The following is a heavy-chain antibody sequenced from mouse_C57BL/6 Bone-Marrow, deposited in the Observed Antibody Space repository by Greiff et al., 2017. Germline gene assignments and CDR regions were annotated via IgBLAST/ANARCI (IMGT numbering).Heavy chain of an antibody. J-gene: IGHJ2*01. CDR1: GFNIKNTY. CDR3: ARSVGLLFSDY. V-gene: IGHV14-3*01. CDR2: IDPANGNT. Sequence: VQLQQSVAELVRPGASVKLSCTASGFNIKNTYMHWVKQRPEHGLEWIGRIDPANGNTNYAPKFQGKATIPADTSSNTAYLQLSGLTSEDTAIYNCARSVGLLFSDYWGQGTTLTVSS. D-gene: IGHD2-3*01.